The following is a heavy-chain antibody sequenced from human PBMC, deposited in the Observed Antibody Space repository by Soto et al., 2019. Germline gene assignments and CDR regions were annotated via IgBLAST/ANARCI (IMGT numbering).Heavy chain of an antibody. Sequence: QVQLVQSGAEVKKPGSSVKVSCTASGGTFSSYAISWVRQAPGQGLEWMGGIIPIFGTANYAQKFQGRVTSTADESTSTAYMELSSLRSEDTAVYYCARDLSLNSGWYNHFYYYYGMDVWGQGTTVTVSS. CDR2: IIPIFGTA. V-gene: IGHV1-69*01. CDR1: GGTFSSYA. J-gene: IGHJ6*02. CDR3: ARDLSLNSGWYNHFYYYYGMDV. D-gene: IGHD6-19*01.